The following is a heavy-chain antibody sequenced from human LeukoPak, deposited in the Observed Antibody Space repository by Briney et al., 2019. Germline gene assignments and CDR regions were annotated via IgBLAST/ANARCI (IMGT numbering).Heavy chain of an antibody. J-gene: IGHJ6*03. CDR1: GGSISSSGYY. CDR3: ARQVSDYFYYYIDV. V-gene: IGHV4-39*01. Sequence: SETLSLTCSVSGGSISSSGYYWNWIRQPPGKGLEWVGSIYYSGTTYYNSSLKSRVTISEDTSKNRFSLMLTSVTAADTAVYYCARQVSDYFYYYIDVWGEGTTVIVSS. CDR2: IYYSGTT.